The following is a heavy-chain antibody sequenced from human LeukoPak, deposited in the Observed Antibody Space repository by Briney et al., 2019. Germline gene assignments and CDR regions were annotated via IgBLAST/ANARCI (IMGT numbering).Heavy chain of an antibody. CDR3: AKEGEGNYNLREFDY. J-gene: IGHJ4*02. Sequence: GGSLRLSCAASGFTFSSYAMSWVRQAPGKGLEWVSAISGSGGSTYYADSVKGRFTISRDNSKNTLYLQMNSLRAEDRAVYYCAKEGEGNYNLREFDYWGQGTLVTVSS. CDR1: GFTFSSYA. V-gene: IGHV3-23*01. CDR2: ISGSGGST. D-gene: IGHD1-7*01.